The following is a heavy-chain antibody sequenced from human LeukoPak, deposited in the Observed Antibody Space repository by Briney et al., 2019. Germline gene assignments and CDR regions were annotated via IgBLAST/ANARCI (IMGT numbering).Heavy chain of an antibody. D-gene: IGHD6-6*01. CDR1: GGSISAYY. CDR3: ARFGTSSSRFFDQ. Sequence: SETLSLTCTVSGGSISAYYWSWIRQPPGKGLEWIGYVHYSGTTNYYPSLKSRVTIALDTSKNQFSLKLNSVTAADTAVCYCARFGTSSSRFFDQWGQGTLVTVSS. J-gene: IGHJ4*02. V-gene: IGHV4-59*01. CDR2: VHYSGTT.